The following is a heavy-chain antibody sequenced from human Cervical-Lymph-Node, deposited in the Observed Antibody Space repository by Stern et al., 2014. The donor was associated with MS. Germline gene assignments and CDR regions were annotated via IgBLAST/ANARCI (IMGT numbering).Heavy chain of an antibody. D-gene: IGHD6-13*01. Sequence: VQLVESGAEVTNPGSSVKVSCKASGDTFSMFPSSWVRPAPGQGLEWMGGVFPVCGTPTYAQEFRGKVTITADVSTSTVYMELSSLRSDDTAVYYCALSSETSDRWYSLGYDLWGQGTLVTVSS. CDR2: VFPVCGTP. CDR3: ALSSETSDRWYSLGYDL. V-gene: IGHV1-69*01. J-gene: IGHJ5*02. CDR1: GDTFSMFP.